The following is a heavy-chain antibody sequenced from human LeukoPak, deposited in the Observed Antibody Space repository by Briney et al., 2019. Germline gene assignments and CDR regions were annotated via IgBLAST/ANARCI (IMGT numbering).Heavy chain of an antibody. CDR2: ITSTSDTI. CDR3: AGSSGYPFFDY. CDR1: GFTFSDCS. V-gene: IGHV3-48*01. Sequence: PGGSLRLSCEASGFTFSDCSMNWVRQAPGEGLEWLSYITSTSDTIYYADSVKGRFTSSRDNAKNSVYLQMNSLRAEDTAVYYCAGSSGYPFFDYWGQGTLVTVSS. J-gene: IGHJ4*02. D-gene: IGHD3-22*01.